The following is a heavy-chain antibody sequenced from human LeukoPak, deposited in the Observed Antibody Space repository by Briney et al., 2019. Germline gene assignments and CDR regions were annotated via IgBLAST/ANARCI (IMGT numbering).Heavy chain of an antibody. CDR1: GFTLTRNW. J-gene: IGHJ6*02. Sequence: GGSLRLSCADSGFTLTRNWMSWVRQAPGKGLEWVANIKQDGSETYYADSVKGRFTISRDNAKNSVYLQMNSLRVEDTAVYYCARDSGLGDLGMDVGGQGTTVIVSS. D-gene: IGHD3-10*01. CDR3: ARDSGLGDLGMDV. CDR2: IKQDGSET. V-gene: IGHV3-7*01.